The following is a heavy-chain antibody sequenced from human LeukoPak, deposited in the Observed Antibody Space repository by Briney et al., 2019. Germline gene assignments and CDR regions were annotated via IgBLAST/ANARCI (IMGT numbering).Heavy chain of an antibody. D-gene: IGHD4-17*01. CDR2: IYPSGST. V-gene: IGHV4-61*02. Sequence: SQTLSLTCTVSGGSISSGSYYWSWIRQPAGKGLEWIGRIYPSGSTNYNPSLKSRVTISVDRSKNQFSLKLSSVTAADTAVYYCARDHLRYDYWGQGTLVTVSS. CDR1: GGSISSGSYY. CDR3: ARDHLRYDY. J-gene: IGHJ4*02.